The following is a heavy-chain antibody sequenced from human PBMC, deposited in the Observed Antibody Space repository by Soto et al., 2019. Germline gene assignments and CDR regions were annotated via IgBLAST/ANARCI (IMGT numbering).Heavy chain of an antibody. Sequence: QLQLQESGSGLVKPSQTLSLTCAVSGGSISSGGYSWSWIRQPPGKGLEWIGYIYHSGSTYYNPSLKSRVTISVDRSKNQFSLKLSSVTAADTAVYDCARVENYYGSGSYRFDPWGQGTLVTVSS. CDR2: IYHSGST. CDR3: ARVENYYGSGSYRFDP. CDR1: GGSISSGGYS. D-gene: IGHD3-10*01. J-gene: IGHJ5*02. V-gene: IGHV4-30-2*01.